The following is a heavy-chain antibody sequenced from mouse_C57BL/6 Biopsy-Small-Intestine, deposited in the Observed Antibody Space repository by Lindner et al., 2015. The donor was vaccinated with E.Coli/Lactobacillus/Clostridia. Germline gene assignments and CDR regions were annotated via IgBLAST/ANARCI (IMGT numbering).Heavy chain of an antibody. CDR2: INPNNGGT. D-gene: IGHD2-5*01. Sequence: VQLQESGPELVKPGASVKIPCKASGYTFTDYNMDWVKQSHGKSLEWIGDINPNNGGTIYNQKFKGKATLTVDKSSSTAYMELRSLTSEDTAVYYCARTLYYSNWRFAYWGQGTLVTVSA. CDR1: GYTFTDYN. CDR3: ARTLYYSNWRFAY. V-gene: IGHV1-18*01. J-gene: IGHJ3*01.